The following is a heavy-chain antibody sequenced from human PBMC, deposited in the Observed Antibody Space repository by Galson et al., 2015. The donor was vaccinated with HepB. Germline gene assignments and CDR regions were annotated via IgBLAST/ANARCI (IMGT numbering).Heavy chain of an antibody. Sequence: SLRLSCAASGFTFNSYAMHWVRQAPGKGLEWVAVISYDGTNAYYADSAKGRFTISRDNSYNMLYLQMNSLRAEDTAVYYCARDGDLCSGGTCYPDYWGQGSLVTVSS. CDR1: GFTFNSYA. CDR2: ISYDGTNA. D-gene: IGHD2-15*01. CDR3: ARDGDLCSGGTCYPDY. J-gene: IGHJ4*02. V-gene: IGHV3-30*04.